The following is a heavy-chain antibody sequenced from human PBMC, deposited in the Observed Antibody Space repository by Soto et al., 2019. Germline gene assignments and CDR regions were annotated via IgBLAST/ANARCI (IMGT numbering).Heavy chain of an antibody. Sequence: QVQLVQSGAEVKKPGSSVKVSCKASGGTFSSYTISWVRQAPGQGLEWMGRITPILGIANYAQKFQGRVTITADKSTSTVYMELSSLRSEDTAVYYCARDGGIAAAGNYYYYYMDVWGKGTTVTVSS. CDR3: ARDGGIAAAGNYYYYYMDV. J-gene: IGHJ6*03. V-gene: IGHV1-69*08. CDR2: ITPILGIA. D-gene: IGHD6-13*01. CDR1: GGTFSSYT.